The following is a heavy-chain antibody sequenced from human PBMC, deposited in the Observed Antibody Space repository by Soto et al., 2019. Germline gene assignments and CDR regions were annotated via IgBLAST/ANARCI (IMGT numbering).Heavy chain of an antibody. CDR2: ISAYNGNT. CDR3: ARSNIVVVPAARSIDYMDV. J-gene: IGHJ6*03. D-gene: IGHD2-2*01. Sequence: QVQLVQSGAEVKKPGASVKVSCKASGYTFTSYGISWVRQAPGQGLEWMGWISAYNGNTNYAQKLQGRVTMTTDTSTSTAYMELRSLRSDDTAVYYCARSNIVVVPAARSIDYMDVWGKGTTVTVSS. CDR1: GYTFTSYG. V-gene: IGHV1-18*01.